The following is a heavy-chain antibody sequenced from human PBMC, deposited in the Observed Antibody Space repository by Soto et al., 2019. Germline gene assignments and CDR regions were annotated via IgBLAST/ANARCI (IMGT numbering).Heavy chain of an antibody. Sequence: GESLKISRKGSGYSFTSYWIGWVRQMPGKGLEWMGIIYPGYSDTRYSPSFQGQVTISADKSISTAYLQWSSLKASDTAMYYCARRRYYDFWSGYYDFDYWGQGTLVTISS. D-gene: IGHD3-3*01. CDR3: ARRRYYDFWSGYYDFDY. J-gene: IGHJ4*02. CDR1: GYSFTSYW. V-gene: IGHV5-51*01. CDR2: IYPGYSDT.